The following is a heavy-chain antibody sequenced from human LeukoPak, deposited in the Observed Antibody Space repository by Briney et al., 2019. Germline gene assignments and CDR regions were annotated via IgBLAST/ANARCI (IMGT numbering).Heavy chain of an antibody. Sequence: GGSLRLSCRGSGFNFGDNAMTWVRQATGEGLEWVGFIRSKTYGETTQYAASVKGRFTISRDDSKSIAYLQMNSLKTEDTAVYYCTRDPPPRYAFDIWGQGTMVTVSS. CDR3: TRDPPPRYAFDI. CDR1: GFNFGDNA. CDR2: IRSKTYGETT. D-gene: IGHD3-3*01. J-gene: IGHJ3*02. V-gene: IGHV3-49*04.